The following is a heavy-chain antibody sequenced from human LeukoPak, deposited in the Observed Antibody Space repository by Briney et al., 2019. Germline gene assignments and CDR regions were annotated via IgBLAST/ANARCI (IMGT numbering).Heavy chain of an antibody. J-gene: IGHJ4*02. CDR3: ARRPPIATSGTYFFDY. Sequence: GGSLRLSCAASGFTFSSYAMSWVRQAPGKGLEWVSAISGSGGSTYYADSVKGRFTISRDNSKSTLFPQLKSLGVEDTAVYFCARRPPIATSGTYFFDYWGQGTLATVSS. D-gene: IGHD6-13*01. CDR2: ISGSGGST. CDR1: GFTFSSYA. V-gene: IGHV3-23*01.